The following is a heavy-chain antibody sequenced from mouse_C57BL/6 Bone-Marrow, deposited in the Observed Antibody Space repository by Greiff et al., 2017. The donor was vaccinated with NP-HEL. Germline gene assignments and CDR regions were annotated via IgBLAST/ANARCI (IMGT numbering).Heavy chain of an antibody. V-gene: IGHV2-6*01. CDR1: GFSLTSYG. CDR2: IWGVGST. D-gene: IGHD1-1*01. Sequence: VQLQESGPGLVAPSQSLSITCTVSGFSLTSYGVDWVRQSPGKGLEWLGVIWGVGSTNYNSALKSRLSISKDNSKSQVFLTMNSLQTDDTAMYYCASLYGSSAYWGQGTLVTVSA. J-gene: IGHJ3*01. CDR3: ASLYGSSAY.